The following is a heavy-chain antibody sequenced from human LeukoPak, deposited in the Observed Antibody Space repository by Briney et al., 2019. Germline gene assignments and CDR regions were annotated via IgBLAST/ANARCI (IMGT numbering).Heavy chain of an antibody. CDR3: ARELRDWNWGQEYYYYYMDV. CDR2: MYYRGST. V-gene: IGHV4-39*07. J-gene: IGHJ6*03. Sequence: PSETLSLTCTVSGGSISSSSHYWGWIRQPPGKGLEWIGSMYYRGSTYHNPSLKSRVTISVDTSKNQFSLKLSSVTAADTAVYYCARELRDWNWGQEYYYYYMDVWGKGTTVTVSS. D-gene: IGHD1-7*01. CDR1: GGSISSSSHY.